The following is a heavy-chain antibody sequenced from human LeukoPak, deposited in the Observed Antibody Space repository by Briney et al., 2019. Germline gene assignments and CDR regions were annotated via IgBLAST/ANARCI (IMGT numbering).Heavy chain of an antibody. CDR3: ARGLSYYYYYGMDV. J-gene: IGHJ6*02. V-gene: IGHV3-66*01. Sequence: GGSLRLSCAASGFTVSSNFMSWVRQAPGKGLEWVSVIYSGGSTYYADSVKGRFTISRDNSKNTLYLQMNSLRAEDTAVYYCARGLSYYYYYGMDVWGQGTTVTVSS. CDR2: IYSGGST. CDR1: GFTVSSNF. D-gene: IGHD3-16*01.